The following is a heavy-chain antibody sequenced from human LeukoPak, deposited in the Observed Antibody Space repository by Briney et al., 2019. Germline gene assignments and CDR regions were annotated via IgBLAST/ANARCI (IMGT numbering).Heavy chain of an antibody. D-gene: IGHD6-13*01. CDR2: IYNSGST. CDR3: AKAVAAAGRFGFDP. CDR1: GGSISTYY. J-gene: IGHJ5*02. Sequence: SETLSLTCTVSGGSISTYYWSWIREPPGKGLEWIGYIYNSGSTNYNPSLQSRVTISVDTSKNQFSLKLTSVTAADTAVYYCAKAVAAAGRFGFDPWGQGTLVTVSS. V-gene: IGHV4-59*01.